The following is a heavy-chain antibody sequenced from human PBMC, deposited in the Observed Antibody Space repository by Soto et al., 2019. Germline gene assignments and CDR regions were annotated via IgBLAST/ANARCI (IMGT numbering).Heavy chain of an antibody. Sequence: TPSPTCTVSGASISSGDYYWSWTRHPAVQGLEWIGYIYYSGSTYYNPYLKSRVTISVDTSKNQFSLKLSSVTAADTAVYYCARVGTDDYSNAGQLDYWGQGTLLTVSS. CDR1: GASISSGDYY. D-gene: IGHD4-4*01. CDR2: IYYSGST. J-gene: IGHJ4*02. CDR3: ARVGTDDYSNAGQLDY. V-gene: IGHV4-30-4*01.